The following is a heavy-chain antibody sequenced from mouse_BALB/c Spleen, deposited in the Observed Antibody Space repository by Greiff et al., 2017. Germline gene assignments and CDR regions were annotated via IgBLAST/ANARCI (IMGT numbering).Heavy chain of an antibody. J-gene: IGHJ2*01. CDR3: ARLGWEGDD. V-gene: IGHV1-69*01. CDR1: GYTFTDYW. CDR2: IDTSDSYT. D-gene: IGHD1-1*02. Sequence: QVQLQQPGAELVMPGASVKMSCKASGYTFTDYWMHWVKQRPGQGLEWIGAIDTSDSYTSYNQKFKGKATLTVDESSSTAYMQLSSLTSEDSAVYYCARLGWEGDDWGQGTTLTVSS.